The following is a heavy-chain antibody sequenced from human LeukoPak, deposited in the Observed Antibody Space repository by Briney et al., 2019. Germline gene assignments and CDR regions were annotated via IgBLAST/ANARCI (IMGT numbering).Heavy chain of an antibody. CDR3: ARDLAAAGHYYYYYYMDV. D-gene: IGHD6-13*01. CDR2: IYYSGST. Sequence: SETLSLTCTVSGGSISSYYWSWIRQPPGKGLEWIGYIYYSGSTNYNPSLKSRVTISVDTSKNQFSLKLSSVTAADTAVYYCARDLAAAGHYYYYYYMDVWGKGTTVTVSS. CDR1: GGSISSYY. V-gene: IGHV4-59*12. J-gene: IGHJ6*03.